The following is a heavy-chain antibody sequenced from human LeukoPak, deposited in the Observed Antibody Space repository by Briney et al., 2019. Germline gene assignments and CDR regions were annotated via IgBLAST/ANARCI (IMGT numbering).Heavy chain of an antibody. CDR1: GGSISSGSYY. J-gene: IGHJ5*02. D-gene: IGHD4-11*01. V-gene: IGHV4-61*02. CDR2: IYTSGST. CDR3: ARVTVTTDNWFDP. Sequence: SQTLSLTCTVSGGSISSGSYYWSWIRQPAGKGLEWIGRIYTSGSTNYNPSLKSRVTISVDTSKNQFSLKLSSVTAADTAVYYCARVTVTTDNWFDPWGQGTLVTVSS.